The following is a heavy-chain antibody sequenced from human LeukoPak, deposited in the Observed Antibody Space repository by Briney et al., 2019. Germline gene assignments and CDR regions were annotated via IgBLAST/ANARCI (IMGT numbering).Heavy chain of an antibody. V-gene: IGHV4-34*01. D-gene: IGHD3-10*01. J-gene: IGHJ4*02. CDR3: ARMLRSGSGRYFDY. Sequence: TSETLSLTCAVYGGSFSGYYWSWIRQPPGKGLEWIGEINHSGSTNYNPSLKSRVTISVDTSKNQFSLKLSSVTAADTAVYYCARMLRSGSGRYFDYWGQGTLVTVSS. CDR1: GGSFSGYY. CDR2: INHSGST.